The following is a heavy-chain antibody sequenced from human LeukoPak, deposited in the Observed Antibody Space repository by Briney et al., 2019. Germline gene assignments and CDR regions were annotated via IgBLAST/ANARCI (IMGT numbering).Heavy chain of an antibody. CDR2: INPNSGGT. J-gene: IGHJ6*04. D-gene: IGHD7-27*01. CDR1: GYTFTGYY. V-gene: IGHV1-2*04. Sequence: ASVKVSCKASGYTFTGYYMHWVRQAPGQGPEWMGWINPNSGGTNYAQKFQGWVTMTRDTSISTAHMELSRLRSDDTAVYYCARMGIDYYGMDVWGKGTTVTVSS. CDR3: ARMGIDYYGMDV.